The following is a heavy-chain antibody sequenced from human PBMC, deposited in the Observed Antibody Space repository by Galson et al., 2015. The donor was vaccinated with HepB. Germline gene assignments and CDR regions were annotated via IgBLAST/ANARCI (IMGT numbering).Heavy chain of an antibody. V-gene: IGHV4-4*02. Sequence: ETLSLTCAVSGGSISSSNWWSWVRQPPGKGLEWIGEIYHRGSTNYNPSLKSRVTISVDKSKNQFSLKLSSVTAADTAVYYCARGKGTTVTTLRLSIWFDPWGQGTLVTVSS. D-gene: IGHD4-17*01. CDR2: IYHRGST. CDR3: ARGKGTTVTTLRLSIWFDP. J-gene: IGHJ5*02. CDR1: GGSISSSNW.